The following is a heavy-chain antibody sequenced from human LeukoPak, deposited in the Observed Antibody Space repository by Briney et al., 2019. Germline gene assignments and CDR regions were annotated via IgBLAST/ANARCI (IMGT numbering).Heavy chain of an antibody. Sequence: GGSLRLSCAASGFTLSSYALSWVRQAPGKGLEWVSSISSSGSNTFYADSVKGRFTISRGEPKNTLYLQMDSLRVEDTAVYYCAKLARFSNNDYWGQGTLVTVSS. CDR2: ISSSGSNT. D-gene: IGHD3-3*01. CDR3: AKLARFSNNDY. CDR1: GFTLSSYA. J-gene: IGHJ4*02. V-gene: IGHV3-23*01.